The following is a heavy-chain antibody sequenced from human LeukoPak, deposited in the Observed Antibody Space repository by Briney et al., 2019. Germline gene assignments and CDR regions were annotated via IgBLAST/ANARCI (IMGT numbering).Heavy chain of an antibody. CDR2: INHSGST. CDR3: ARGGRGAAAAGTLRDFDY. V-gene: IGHV4-30-4*08. CDR1: GGSISSGDYY. J-gene: IGHJ4*02. D-gene: IGHD6-13*01. Sequence: SQTLSLTCTVSGGSISSGDYYWSWIRQPPGKGLEWIGEINHSGSTNYNPSLKSRVTISVDTSKNQFSLKLSSVTAADTAVYYCARGGRGAAAAGTLRDFDYWGQGTLVTVSS.